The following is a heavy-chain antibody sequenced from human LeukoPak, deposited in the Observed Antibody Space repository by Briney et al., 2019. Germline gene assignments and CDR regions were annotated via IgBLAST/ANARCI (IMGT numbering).Heavy chain of an antibody. D-gene: IGHD5-12*01. CDR3: ATVPVPLYGGYDPYYFDY. J-gene: IGHJ4*02. V-gene: IGHV1-24*01. Sequence: ASVKVSCKVSGYTLTELSMHWVRQAPGKGLEGMGGFDPEDGETIYAQKFQGRVTMTEDTSTDTAYMELSSLRSEDTAVYYCATVPVPLYGGYDPYYFDYWGQGTLVTVSS. CDR1: GYTLTELS. CDR2: FDPEDGET.